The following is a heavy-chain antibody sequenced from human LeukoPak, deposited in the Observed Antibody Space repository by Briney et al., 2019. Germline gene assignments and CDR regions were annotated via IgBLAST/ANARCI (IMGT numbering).Heavy chain of an antibody. J-gene: IGHJ4*02. D-gene: IGHD3-10*01. V-gene: IGHV3-30*18. CDR2: ITYDGSYK. CDR3: AKGDSGFGESSQFDY. Sequence: GGSLRLSCAASGFTFSSYGMHWVRQAPGKGLEWVALITYDGSYKYYADSVKGRFTISRDSSKNTLYLRMNSLRAEDTAVYYCAKGDSGFGESSQFDYWGQGTLVTVSS. CDR1: GFTFSSYG.